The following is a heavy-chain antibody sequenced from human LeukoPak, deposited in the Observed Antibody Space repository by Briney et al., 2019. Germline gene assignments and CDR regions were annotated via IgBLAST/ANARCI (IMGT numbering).Heavy chain of an antibody. D-gene: IGHD2-15*01. CDR2: MNPNSGNT. CDR3: ARVVVDCSGGSCYSYYYYGMDV. V-gene: IGHV1-8*03. CDR1: GYTFTSYD. J-gene: IGHJ6*02. Sequence: ASVKVSCKASGYTFTSYDINWVRQATGQGLEWMGWMNPNSGNTGYAQKFQGRVTITRNTSISTAYMELSSLRSEDTAVYYCARVVVDCSGGSCYSYYYYGMDVWGQGTTVTVSS.